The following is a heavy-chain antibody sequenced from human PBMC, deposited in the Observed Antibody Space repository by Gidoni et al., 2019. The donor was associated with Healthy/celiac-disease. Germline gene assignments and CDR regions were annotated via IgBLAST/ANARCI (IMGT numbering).Heavy chain of an antibody. V-gene: IGHV4-61*02. CDR1: GGSISSGSYY. J-gene: IGHJ5*02. Sequence: QVQLQESGPGLVKPSQPLSLTCTVSGGSISSGSYYWSWIRQPAGKGLEWIGRIYTSGSTNYNPSLKSRVTISVDTSKNQFSLKLSSVTAADTAVYYCARDQTGSSGFYNWFDPWGQGTLVTVSS. CDR2: IYTSGST. CDR3: ARDQTGSSGFYNWFDP. D-gene: IGHD3-22*01.